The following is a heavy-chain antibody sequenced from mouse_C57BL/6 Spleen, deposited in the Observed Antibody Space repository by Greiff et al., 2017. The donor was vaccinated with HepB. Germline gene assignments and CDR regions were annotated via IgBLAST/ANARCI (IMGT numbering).Heavy chain of an antibody. J-gene: IGHJ4*01. CDR3: ARSDYYGTYAMDY. V-gene: IGHV1-39*01. Sequence: VQLQQSGPELVKPGASVKISCTASGYSFTDYNMNWVKQSNGKSLEWIGVINPNYGTTSYNQKFKGKATLTVDQSSSTAYMQLNSLTSEDSAVYYGARSDYYGTYAMDYWGQGTSVTVSS. D-gene: IGHD1-1*01. CDR1: GYSFTDYN. CDR2: INPNYGTT.